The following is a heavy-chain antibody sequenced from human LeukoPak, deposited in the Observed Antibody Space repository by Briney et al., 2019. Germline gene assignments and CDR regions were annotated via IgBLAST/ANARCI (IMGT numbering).Heavy chain of an antibody. CDR2: ISGSGGST. D-gene: IGHD4-23*01. CDR3: AKDNKRWRSFDY. Sequence: GGSLRLSCAASGSTFSSYALSWVRQAPGKGLEWVSAISGSGGSTYYADSVKGRFTISRDNSKNTLYLQMNSLRAEDTAVYYCAKDNKRWRSFDYWGQGTLVTVSS. V-gene: IGHV3-23*01. J-gene: IGHJ4*02. CDR1: GSTFSSYA.